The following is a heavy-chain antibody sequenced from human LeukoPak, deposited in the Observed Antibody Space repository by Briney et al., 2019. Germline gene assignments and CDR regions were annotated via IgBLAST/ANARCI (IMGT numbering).Heavy chain of an antibody. CDR3: AREGGLPGGYYYVRGAFDI. Sequence: SETLSLTCTVSGGSISSYYWSWIRQPPGKGLEWIGYIYYSGSTNYNPSLKSRVTISVDTSKNQFSLKLSSVTAADTAVYYCAREGGLPGGYYYVRGAFDIWGQGTMVTVSS. V-gene: IGHV4-59*01. CDR2: IYYSGST. D-gene: IGHD3-22*01. CDR1: GGSISSYY. J-gene: IGHJ3*02.